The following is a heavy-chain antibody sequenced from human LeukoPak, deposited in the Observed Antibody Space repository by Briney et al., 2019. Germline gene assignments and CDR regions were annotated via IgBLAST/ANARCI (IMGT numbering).Heavy chain of an antibody. V-gene: IGHV3-20*04. J-gene: IGHJ3*02. Sequence: GSLRLSCAASGFIFSSYAMSWVRQAPGKGLEWVSGINWNGGSTGYAVSVKGRFTISRDSAKNSLYLQMNSLRAEDTALYYCARDLGYKDYVSAFDIWGQGTMVTVSS. CDR2: INWNGGST. CDR3: ARDLGYKDYVSAFDI. D-gene: IGHD5-24*01. CDR1: GFIFSSYA.